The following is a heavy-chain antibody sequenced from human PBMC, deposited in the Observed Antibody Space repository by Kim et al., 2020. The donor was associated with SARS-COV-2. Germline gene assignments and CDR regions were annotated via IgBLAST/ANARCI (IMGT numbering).Heavy chain of an antibody. Sequence: SETLSLTCSVSGGSINSGSYYLAWIRQPPGKGLEWIGNIYYSGNTYYNPSLKSRVTISIDTSENHFSLKLTSMTAADTAVYHCATWAISTAAFDIWGQGTEVTVSS. CDR3: ATWAISTAAFDI. CDR2: IYYSGNT. J-gene: IGHJ3*02. CDR1: GGSINSGSYY. V-gene: IGHV4-39*01.